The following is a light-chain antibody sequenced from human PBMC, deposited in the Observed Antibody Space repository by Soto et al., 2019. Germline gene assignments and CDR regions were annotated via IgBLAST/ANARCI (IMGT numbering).Light chain of an antibody. CDR1: QDIIDD. V-gene: IGKV1-33*01. J-gene: IGKJ5*01. CDR2: DAS. CDR3: QQYESLPLT. Sequence: DIQMTQSPSSLSASVGDRVTITCRASQDIIDDLIWYQQKPGKAPKLLIYDASDLETGVPSRFSGSGSGTGFTFTISSLQPEDFATYYCQQYESLPLTFGQGTRLEI.